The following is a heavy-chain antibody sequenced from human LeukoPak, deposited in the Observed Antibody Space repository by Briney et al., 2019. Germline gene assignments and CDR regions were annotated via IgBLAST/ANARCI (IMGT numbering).Heavy chain of an antibody. V-gene: IGHV3-11*01. CDR1: GFTFSDYY. J-gene: IGHJ3*02. CDR2: ISSSGSTI. Sequence: KAGGSLRLSCAASGFTFSDYYMSWIRQAPGKGLEWVSYISSSGSTIYYADSVKGRFTISRDNAKNSLYLQMNSLRAEDTAVYYCAREGCSSTSCYTHDAFDIWGQGTMVTVSS. D-gene: IGHD2-2*02. CDR3: AREGCSSTSCYTHDAFDI.